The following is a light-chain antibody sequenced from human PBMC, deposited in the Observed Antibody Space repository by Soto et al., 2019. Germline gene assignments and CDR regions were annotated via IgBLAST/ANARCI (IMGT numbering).Light chain of an antibody. Sequence: ECVLTQSPGTLSLSPGERATLSCRARQSVSSSYLAWYQQKPGQAPRLLIYGASSRATGIPDRFSGSASGTDFTLTISRLEPEYCAVYYCQQYGSRPFTFGPGTKVDIK. CDR1: QSVSSSY. CDR2: GAS. V-gene: IGKV3-20*01. J-gene: IGKJ3*01. CDR3: QQYGSRPFT.